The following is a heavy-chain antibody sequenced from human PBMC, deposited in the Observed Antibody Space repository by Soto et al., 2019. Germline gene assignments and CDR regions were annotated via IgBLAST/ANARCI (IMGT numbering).Heavy chain of an antibody. Sequence: WESLKISCKGSGYSFTSYWIGWVRQMPGKGLEWMGIIYPGDSDTRYSPSFQGQVTISADKSISTAYLQWSSLKASDTAMYYCARSAHLRFLEWSSWGQGTLVTVSS. J-gene: IGHJ4*02. V-gene: IGHV5-51*01. CDR3: ARSAHLRFLEWSS. CDR2: IYPGDSDT. CDR1: GYSFTSYW. D-gene: IGHD3-3*01.